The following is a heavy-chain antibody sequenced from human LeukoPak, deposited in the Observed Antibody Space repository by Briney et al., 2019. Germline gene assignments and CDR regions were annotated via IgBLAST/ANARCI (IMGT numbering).Heavy chain of an antibody. CDR3: AKDLHSAGDNDY. D-gene: IGHD7-27*01. J-gene: IGHJ4*02. CDR1: GFTFSSYG. V-gene: IGHV3-30*18. CDR2: ISYDGSNK. Sequence: GRSLRLSCAASGFTFSSYGMHWVRQAPGKGLEWVAVISYDGSNKYYADSVKGRLTISRDNSKNTLYLQMNSLRAEDTAVYYCAKDLHSAGDNDYWGQGTLVTVSS.